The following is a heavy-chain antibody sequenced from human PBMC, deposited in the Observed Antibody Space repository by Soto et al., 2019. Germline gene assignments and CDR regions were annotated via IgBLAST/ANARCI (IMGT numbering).Heavy chain of an antibody. D-gene: IGHD3-9*01. V-gene: IGHV1-3*01. CDR1: GYTFTSYA. Sequence: ASVKVSCKASGYTFTSYAMHWVRQAPGQRLEWMGWSNAGNGDTKYSQNFQGRVTITRDTSANTAYMELSSLTSEDTAMYYCARSDRYFDWASNFAYWGRGTLVAVSS. J-gene: IGHJ4*02. CDR2: SNAGNGDT. CDR3: ARSDRYFDWASNFAY.